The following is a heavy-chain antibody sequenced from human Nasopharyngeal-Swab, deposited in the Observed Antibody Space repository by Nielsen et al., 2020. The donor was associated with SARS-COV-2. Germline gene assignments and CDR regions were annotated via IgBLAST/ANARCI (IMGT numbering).Heavy chain of an antibody. D-gene: IGHD3-10*01. CDR2: ISSNGGST. J-gene: IGHJ4*02. CDR1: GFTFSSYA. V-gene: IGHV3-64D*09. CDR3: VRITMVRGADY. Sequence: GGSLRPSCPPSGFTFSSYAMHWVRQAPGKGLEYVSAISSNGGSTYYADSVKGRFTISRDNSKNTLYLQMSSLRAEDTAVYYCVRITMVRGADYWGQGTLVTVSS.